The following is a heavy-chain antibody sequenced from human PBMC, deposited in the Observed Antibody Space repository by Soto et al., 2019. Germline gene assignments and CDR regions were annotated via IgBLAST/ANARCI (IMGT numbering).Heavy chain of an antibody. Sequence: QVQLVESGGGVVQPGASPRLSCEASGFAFSSYAMHWVRQAPGKGLEWVGVISYDGNYIYYADSVKGRFTISRDNSKNTLYVQVNSLRPEDTAVYYCAKGILSATIGPYAMDVWGQGTTVTVSS. J-gene: IGHJ6*02. V-gene: IGHV3-30*18. CDR2: ISYDGNYI. CDR1: GFAFSSYA. D-gene: IGHD3-16*01. CDR3: AKGILSATIGPYAMDV.